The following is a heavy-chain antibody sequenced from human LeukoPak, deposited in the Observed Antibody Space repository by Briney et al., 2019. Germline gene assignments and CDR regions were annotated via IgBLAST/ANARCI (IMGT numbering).Heavy chain of an antibody. V-gene: IGHV1-18*01. Sequence: ASVKVSCKASGYTFTSYGISWVRQAPGQGLERMGWISASNGNTNYAQNFQGRVTMTTDTSTSTAYMEVRSLRSDDTAVYYCARGGSFHGMDVRGRGTTVTVSS. CDR1: GYTFTSYG. D-gene: IGHD2-15*01. CDR3: ARGGSFHGMDV. J-gene: IGHJ6*02. CDR2: ISASNGNT.